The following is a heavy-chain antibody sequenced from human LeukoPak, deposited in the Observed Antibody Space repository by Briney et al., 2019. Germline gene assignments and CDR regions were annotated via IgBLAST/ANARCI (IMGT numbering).Heavy chain of an antibody. V-gene: IGHV3-23*01. D-gene: IGHD1-7*01. CDR1: GFIFSSYA. CDR3: ADLGTSD. Sequence: GGSLRLSCAASGFIFSSYAMSWVRQAPGKGLEWVSAISGSGGSTYYADSVKGRFTISRDNAKNLVYLQMSILRAEDTAVYYCADLGTSDCGQGTLVTVSS. J-gene: IGHJ4*02. CDR2: ISGSGGST.